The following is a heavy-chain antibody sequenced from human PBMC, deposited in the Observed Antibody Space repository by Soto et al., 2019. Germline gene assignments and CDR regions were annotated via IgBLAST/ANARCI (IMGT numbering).Heavy chain of an antibody. CDR3: ARRLVTTLQFDY. J-gene: IGHJ4*02. D-gene: IGHD4-17*01. V-gene: IGHV2-5*05. Sequence: SGPTLVNPTQTLTLTCTFSGLSLSTSGVGVGWIRQPPGKTLEWLALIYWDDDKRYGPSLKNRLTITRDASKNQVVLTMTNMEPVDTATYYCARRLVTTLQFDYWGQGILVTVSS. CDR2: IYWDDDK. CDR1: GLSLSTSGVG.